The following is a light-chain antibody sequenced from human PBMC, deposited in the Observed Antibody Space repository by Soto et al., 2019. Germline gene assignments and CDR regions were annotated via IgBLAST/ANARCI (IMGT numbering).Light chain of an antibody. CDR3: QQAYTIPWT. J-gene: IGKJ1*01. CDR1: QTISNA. CDR2: GVS. Sequence: DIQMTQSPSSLSASVGGRVTITCRTGQTISNALNWYQQKPGKAPKVLIYGVSILRSGVASRFSGSGSGTEFTLTISGLQPDDFATYYCQQAYTIPWTFGQGTRVDLK. V-gene: IGKV1-39*01.